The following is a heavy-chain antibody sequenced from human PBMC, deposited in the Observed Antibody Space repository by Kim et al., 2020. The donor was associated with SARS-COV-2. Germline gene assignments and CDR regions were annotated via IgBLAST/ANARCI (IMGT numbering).Heavy chain of an antibody. CDR1: GFTFSSYS. V-gene: IGHV3-21*01. Sequence: GGSLRLSCAASGFTFSSYSMNWVRQAPGKGLEWVSSISSSSSYIYYADSVKGRFTISRDNAKNSLYLQMNSLRAEDTAVYYCASQEITGTTGFDDWGQGTLVTVSP. CDR2: ISSSSSYI. D-gene: IGHD1-7*01. CDR3: ASQEITGTTGFDD. J-gene: IGHJ4*02.